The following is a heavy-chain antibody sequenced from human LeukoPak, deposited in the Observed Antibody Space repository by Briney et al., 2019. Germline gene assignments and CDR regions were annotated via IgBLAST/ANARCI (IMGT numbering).Heavy chain of an antibody. CDR1: GFPFRAYV. CDR2: IRYDGTCK. CDR3: AQKDKGYRFDFEALDT. J-gene: IGHJ3*02. D-gene: IGHD5-18*01. V-gene: IGHV3-30*02. Sequence: GGSLRLSCATSGFPFRAYVIHWVRHVAGEGLEWVAFIRYDGTCKYYIDTVRGRFSISRDTSMDPVSLQMNSLRDDDTAVYYSAQKDKGYRFDFEALDTWDQGTMVTVSA.